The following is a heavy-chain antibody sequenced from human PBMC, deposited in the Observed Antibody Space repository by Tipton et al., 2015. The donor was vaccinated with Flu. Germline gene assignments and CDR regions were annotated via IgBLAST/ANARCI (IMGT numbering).Heavy chain of an antibody. V-gene: IGHV4-61*02. D-gene: IGHD4-11*01. J-gene: IGHJ5*02. CDR1: GGSVRSGSYY. Sequence: TLSLTCTVSGGSVRSGSYYWSWIRQPAGKGLEWIGRIYTTGSTNYNPSLKSRVTISLDTSKNQFSLRLHSVTAADTAVYYCARRDYSNYVSDPKNWFDPWGQGTLVTVSS. CDR2: IYTTGST. CDR3: ARRDYSNYVSDPKNWFDP.